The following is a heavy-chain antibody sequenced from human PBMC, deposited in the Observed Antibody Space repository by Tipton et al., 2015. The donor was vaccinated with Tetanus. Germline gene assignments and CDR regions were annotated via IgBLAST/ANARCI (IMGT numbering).Heavy chain of an antibody. Sequence: TLSLTCAVYGGSFSGYYWSWVRQSPGKGLEWIGFTNYSGSTYYNPSLRSRVTLSVDTSKNQFSLNLNSVTAADTAVYYCARHKDYYFYVMDVWGQGTTVTVSS. V-gene: IGHV4-34*01. CDR1: GGSFSGYY. J-gene: IGHJ6*02. CDR2: TNYSGST. CDR3: ARHKDYYFYVMDV.